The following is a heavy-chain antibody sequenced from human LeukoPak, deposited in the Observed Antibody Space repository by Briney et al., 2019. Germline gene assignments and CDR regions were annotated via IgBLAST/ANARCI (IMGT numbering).Heavy chain of an antibody. CDR2: RNKAKNYKT. CDR3: VRVKSGSFKPFDY. Sequence: RNKAKNYKTTYAASVEGRFTISRDDSKNSLYLQMNSLKTEDTAVYYCVRVKSGSFKPFDYWGQGTQVIVSS. V-gene: IGHV3-72*01. D-gene: IGHD1-26*01. J-gene: IGHJ4*02.